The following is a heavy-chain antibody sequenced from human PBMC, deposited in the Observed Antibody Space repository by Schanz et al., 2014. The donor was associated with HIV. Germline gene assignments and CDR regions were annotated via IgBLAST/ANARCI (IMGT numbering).Heavy chain of an antibody. CDR3: ARDGSKKLEE. CDR1: GYTCPLSG. CDR2: INGYNGHT. V-gene: IGHV1-18*01. J-gene: IGHJ4*02. D-gene: IGHD1-1*01. Sequence: QVHLVQSGAEVRDPGASLTVSCRSSGYTCPLSGISWVRQAPGQGLEWMGWINGYNGHTIYAQSFQDKLTMTTDTYTNTAYMELRSLRSDDTAVYYCARDGSKKLEEWGKGTLVTV.